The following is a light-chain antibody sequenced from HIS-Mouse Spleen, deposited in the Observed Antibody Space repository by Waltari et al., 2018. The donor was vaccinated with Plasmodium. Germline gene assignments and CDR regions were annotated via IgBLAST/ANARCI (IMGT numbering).Light chain of an antibody. CDR3: YSTDSSGNHRV. V-gene: IGLV3-10*01. Sequence: SYELTQPPSVSVSPGQTARITCSGDALPKKYAYWYQQKSGQAPVLVIYEDSKRPAGIPERFSGSSSGTMATLTISGAQVDDEADDYCYSTDSSGNHRVFGGGTKLTVL. CDR2: EDS. J-gene: IGLJ3*02. CDR1: ALPKKY.